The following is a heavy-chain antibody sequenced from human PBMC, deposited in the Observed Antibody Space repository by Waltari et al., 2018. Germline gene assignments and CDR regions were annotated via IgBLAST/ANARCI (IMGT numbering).Heavy chain of an antibody. J-gene: IGHJ6*02. D-gene: IGHD3-9*01. Sequence: QVQLQESGPGLVRPSQPLSITCTDSGGSIRSGSVYWAWIRQPAGKGLEWVGHIFTSGSTKYNPSLKSRVSVSLDTSENQFSRRLSSVTAADTAVYYCARDEARYYDIMTGGGYYGLDVWGQGTTVTVSS. CDR1: GGSIRSGSVY. V-gene: IGHV4-61*02. CDR2: IFTSGST. CDR3: ARDEARYYDIMTGGGYYGLDV.